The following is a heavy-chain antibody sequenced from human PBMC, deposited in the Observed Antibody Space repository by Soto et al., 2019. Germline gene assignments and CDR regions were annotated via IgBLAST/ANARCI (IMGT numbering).Heavy chain of an antibody. D-gene: IGHD6-6*01. V-gene: IGHV3-30-3*01. CDR3: ARRTIPARPAWFDP. Sequence: QVQLVESGGGVVQPGRSLRLSCAASGFTFSNYAMHWVRQAPGKGLEWVAVISFDGGNKYYADSVKGRFTISRDNSRNTLYLQMSSLRAEDTAVYFCARRTIPARPAWFDPWGQVALFTFSS. CDR2: ISFDGGNK. J-gene: IGHJ5*02. CDR1: GFTFSNYA.